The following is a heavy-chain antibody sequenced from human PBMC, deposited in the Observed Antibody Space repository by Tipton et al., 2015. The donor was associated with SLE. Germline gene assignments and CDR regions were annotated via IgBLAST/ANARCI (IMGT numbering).Heavy chain of an antibody. V-gene: IGHV3-7*01. CDR2: IKQDGSEK. J-gene: IGHJ4*02. Sequence: SLRLSCAASGFTFSNYWMSWVRQAPGKGLEWVANIKQDGSEKYYVDSVKGRFTISRDNAKNSLYLQMNSLRAEDTAVYYCARDPIQLWSFYFDYWGQGTLVTVSS. CDR1: GFTFSNYW. D-gene: IGHD5-18*01. CDR3: ARDPIQLWSFYFDY.